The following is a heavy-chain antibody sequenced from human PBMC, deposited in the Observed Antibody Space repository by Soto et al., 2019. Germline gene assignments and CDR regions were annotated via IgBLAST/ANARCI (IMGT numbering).Heavy chain of an antibody. CDR1: GFTFSYYP. D-gene: IGHD6-6*01. CDR3: AKASIAARPYYYGMDV. V-gene: IGHV3-43*01. CDR2: ISWDGGST. Sequence: GGSLRLSCAASGFTFSYYPLHWVRRAPGKGLEWVSLISWDGGSTYYADSVKGRFTISRDNSKNSLYLQMNSLRTEDTALYYCAKASIAARPYYYGMDVWGQGTPVTV. J-gene: IGHJ6*02.